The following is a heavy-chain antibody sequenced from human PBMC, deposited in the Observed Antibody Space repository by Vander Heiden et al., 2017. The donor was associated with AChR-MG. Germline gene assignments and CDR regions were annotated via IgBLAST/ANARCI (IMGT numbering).Heavy chain of an antibody. V-gene: IGHV4-34*01. Sequence: QVQLQQWGAGLLKPSETLSLTCAVYGGSFSGYYWSWIRQPPGKGLEWIGEINHSGSTNYNPSLKSRVTISVDTSKNQFSLKLSSVTAEDTAVYYCARGNRPPPRTYYYGSGSYLHFDYWGQGTLVTVSS. CDR3: ARGNRPPPRTYYYGSGSYLHFDY. CDR2: INHSGST. CDR1: GGSFSGYY. D-gene: IGHD3-10*01. J-gene: IGHJ4*02.